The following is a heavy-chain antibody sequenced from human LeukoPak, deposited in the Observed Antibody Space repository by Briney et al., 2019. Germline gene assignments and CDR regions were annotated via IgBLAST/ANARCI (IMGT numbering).Heavy chain of an antibody. V-gene: IGHV4-59*01. Sequence: SETLSLTCTVSGGSISSYYWSWVRQPPGKGLEWIGYIYYSGSTNYNPSLKSRVTISVDTSKNQFSLKLSSVTAADTAVYYCARVLRLTGTTGYYHYYMDVWGKGTTVTVSS. D-gene: IGHD1-7*01. CDR1: GGSISSYY. CDR3: ARVLRLTGTTGYYHYYMDV. J-gene: IGHJ6*03. CDR2: IYYSGST.